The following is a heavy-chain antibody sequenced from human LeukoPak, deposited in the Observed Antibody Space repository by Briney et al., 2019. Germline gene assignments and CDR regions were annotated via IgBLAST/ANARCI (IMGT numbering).Heavy chain of an antibody. CDR1: GGSFSSYY. CDR2: IYYSGST. Sequence: SETLSLTCAVYGGSFSSYYWSWIRQPPGKGLEWIGYIYYSGSTNYNPSLKSRVTISVDTSKNQFSLKLSSVTAADTAVYYCARYCSSTSCYADAFDIWGQGTMVTVSS. D-gene: IGHD2-2*01. J-gene: IGHJ3*02. CDR3: ARYCSSTSCYADAFDI. V-gene: IGHV4-59*01.